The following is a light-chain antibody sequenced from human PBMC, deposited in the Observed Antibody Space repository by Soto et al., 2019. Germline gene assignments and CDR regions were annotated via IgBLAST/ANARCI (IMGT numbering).Light chain of an antibody. CDR3: QQYGSSPLT. CDR2: GAS. CDR1: QSVSSGY. V-gene: IGKV3-20*01. Sequence: DIVLTQSPGTLSLSPGERATLSCRASQSVSSGYLAWYQQKPGQSPRLRIYGASNRAAGTPDRFSGGGSETDFTLTFSRVEHADFAVYYCQQYGSSPLTFGQGPRWKSN. J-gene: IGKJ1*01.